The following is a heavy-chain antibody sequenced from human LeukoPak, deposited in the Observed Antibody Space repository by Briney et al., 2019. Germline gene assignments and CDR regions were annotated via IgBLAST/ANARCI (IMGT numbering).Heavy chain of an antibody. CDR1: GYTFTGYY. J-gene: IGHJ6*02. V-gene: IGHV1-2*02. CDR2: INPPSGGT. CDR3: ARDPSIGLYGYGMDV. Sequence: GASVKVSCKSSGYTFTGYYMHWVRQAPGQGLEWMGWINPPSGGTNSAQKFQGRVTMTRDTSITTAYLELSRLTSDDTAVYYCARDPSIGLYGYGMDVWGQGTTVTVSS. D-gene: IGHD2-8*01.